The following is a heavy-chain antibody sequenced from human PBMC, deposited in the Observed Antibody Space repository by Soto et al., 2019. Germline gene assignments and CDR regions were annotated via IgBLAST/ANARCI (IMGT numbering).Heavy chain of an antibody. CDR3: ARDKITGLFDY. J-gene: IGHJ4*02. D-gene: IGHD2-8*02. CDR2: INHSGST. V-gene: IGHV4-34*01. Sequence: QVQLQQWGAGLLKPSEILSLTCAVYGGSFSGYYWTWIRQPPGTGLEWIGEINHSGSTNYNPSLKSRVTISVDPSKNQFSLKLTSVTAADTAVYYCARDKITGLFDYWGQGTLVTVSS. CDR1: GGSFSGYY.